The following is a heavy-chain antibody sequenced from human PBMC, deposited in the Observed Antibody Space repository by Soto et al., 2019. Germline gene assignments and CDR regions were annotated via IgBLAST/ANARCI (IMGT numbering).Heavy chain of an antibody. J-gene: IGHJ5*02. CDR1: GFTFSSYG. D-gene: IGHD3-10*01. CDR2: IWYDGSNK. V-gene: IGHV3-33*01. CDR3: ARDLEPPIYYAFSA. Sequence: VQLVESGGGVVQPGRSLRLSCAASGFTFSSYGMHWVRQAPGKGLEWVAVIWYDGSNKYYADSVKGRFTISRDNYKNTLYLQMNSLRAEDTAVYYCARDLEPPIYYAFSAWGQGTLVTVSS.